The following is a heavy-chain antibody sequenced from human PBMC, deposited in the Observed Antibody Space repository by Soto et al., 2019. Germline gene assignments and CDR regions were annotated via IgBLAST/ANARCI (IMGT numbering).Heavy chain of an antibody. D-gene: IGHD3-3*01. CDR1: GGTFSSYA. CDR3: ITIFGVLQYYMHV. J-gene: IGHJ6*03. V-gene: IGHV1-69*05. CDR2: IIPICGTA. Sequence: SVKVSCKASGGTFSSYAISWARQAPGQGLEWMGGIIPICGTANYAQKFQGRVTITTNESTSTAYMELSSLRSEDTAVYYCITIFGVLQYYMHVWGKGTTVTVAS.